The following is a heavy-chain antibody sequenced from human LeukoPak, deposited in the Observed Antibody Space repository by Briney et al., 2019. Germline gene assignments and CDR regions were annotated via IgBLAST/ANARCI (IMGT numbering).Heavy chain of an antibody. D-gene: IGHD1-26*01. J-gene: IGHJ5*02. Sequence: SETLSLTCTVSGGSISSYYWSWIRQPPGKGLEWIGYIYYSGSTNYDPSLKSRVTISVDTSKNQFSLKLSSVTAADTAVYYCARVASGSYYNWFHPWGQGTLVTVSS. CDR1: GGSISSYY. V-gene: IGHV4-59*01. CDR3: ARVASGSYYNWFHP. CDR2: IYYSGST.